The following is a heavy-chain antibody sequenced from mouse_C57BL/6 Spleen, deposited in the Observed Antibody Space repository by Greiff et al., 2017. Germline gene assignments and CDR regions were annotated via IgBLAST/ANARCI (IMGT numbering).Heavy chain of an antibody. Sequence: EVMLVESGGGLVKPGGSLKLSCAASGSTFSSYAMSWVRQTPEKRLEWVATISDGGSYTYYPDNVKGRFTKSRDNAKKNLYLQMGHLKSEDTAMYYCAREGYYASYCYAMDYWGQGTSVTVSS. CDR1: GSTFSSYA. CDR3: AREGYYASYCYAMDY. J-gene: IGHJ4*01. D-gene: IGHD2-1*01. CDR2: ISDGGSYT. V-gene: IGHV5-4*01.